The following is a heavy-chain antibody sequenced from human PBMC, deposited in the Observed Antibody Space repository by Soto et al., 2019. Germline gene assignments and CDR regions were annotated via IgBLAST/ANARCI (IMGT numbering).Heavy chain of an antibody. D-gene: IGHD3-22*01. J-gene: IGHJ5*02. V-gene: IGHV1-69*13. CDR3: ARWRVSYYDSSGYYPDP. Sequence: SVKVSCKASGGTFSSYAISWVRQAPGQGLEWMGGIIPIFGTANYAQKFQGRVTITADESTSTAYMELSSLRSEDTAVYYCARWRVSYYDSSGYYPDPWGQGTLVTVS. CDR2: IIPIFGTA. CDR1: GGTFSSYA.